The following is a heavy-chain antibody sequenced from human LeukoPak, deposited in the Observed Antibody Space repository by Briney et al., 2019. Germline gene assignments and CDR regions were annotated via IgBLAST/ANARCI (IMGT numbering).Heavy chain of an antibody. D-gene: IGHD2-15*01. CDR3: ARGGLLVVVAATPSTTPGLLHLLGP. Sequence: ASVNVSCKASGYXFTSYGISWVRQAPGQGREWLGGMSAYNGNTKYAEKVLGRVTMPTDTSTRTAYMERRGLRSEDTAVHYCARGGLLVVVAATPSTTPGLLHLLGPWGQGTLVSVSS. CDR2: MSAYNGNT. J-gene: IGHJ5*02. V-gene: IGHV1-18*01. CDR1: GYXFTSYG.